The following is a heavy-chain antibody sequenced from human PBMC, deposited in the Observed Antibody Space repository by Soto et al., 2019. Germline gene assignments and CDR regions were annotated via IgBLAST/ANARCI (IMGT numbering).Heavy chain of an antibody. CDR3: AKAYTFGGVIVISPYFDY. D-gene: IGHD3-16*02. CDR1: GFTFSSYA. J-gene: IGHJ4*02. CDR2: ISGSGGST. V-gene: IGHV3-23*01. Sequence: PGGSLRLSCAASGFTFSSYAMSWVRQAPGKGLEWVSAISGSGGSTYYADSVKGRFTISRDNSKNTLYLQMNSLRAEDTAVYYCAKAYTFGGVIVISPYFDYWGQGTLVTVSS.